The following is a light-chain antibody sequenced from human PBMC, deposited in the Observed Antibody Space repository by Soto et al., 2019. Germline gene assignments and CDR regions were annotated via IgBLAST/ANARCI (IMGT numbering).Light chain of an antibody. CDR3: QQYNSFSWT. Sequence: DIQMTQSPSTLSASVGDSVTITCRASQSITIWLAWYQQKPGKAPKLLIYDASSLEGGVPSRFSGSGSGTEFTLTISGLQPDDFATYYCQQYNSFSWTFGQGTKVGTK. CDR2: DAS. J-gene: IGKJ1*01. V-gene: IGKV1-5*01. CDR1: QSITIW.